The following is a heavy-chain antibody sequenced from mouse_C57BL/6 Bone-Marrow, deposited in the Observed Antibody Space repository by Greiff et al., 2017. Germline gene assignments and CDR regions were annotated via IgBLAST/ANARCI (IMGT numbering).Heavy chain of an antibody. D-gene: IGHD1-1*01. V-gene: IGHV1-59*01. CDR3: ARSPITTVVVRTYFDY. CDR2: IDPSDSYT. Sequence: QVQLQQPGAELVRPGTSVKLSCKASGYTFPSYWMHWVKQRPGQGLEWIGVIDPSDSYTNYNQKFKGKATLTVDTSSSTAYMQLSSLTSEDSAVYYCARSPITTVVVRTYFDYWGQGTTLTVSS. CDR1: GYTFPSYW. J-gene: IGHJ2*01.